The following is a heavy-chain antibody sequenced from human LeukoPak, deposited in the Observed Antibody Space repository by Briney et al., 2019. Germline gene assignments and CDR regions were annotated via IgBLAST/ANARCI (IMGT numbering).Heavy chain of an antibody. CDR1: GFTFSSNT. J-gene: IGHJ3*02. V-gene: IGHV3-21*01. D-gene: IGHD2-8*01. CDR3: ARGSRDCANGVCYAFDI. Sequence: PGGSLRLSCAASGFTFSSNTMNWVRQAPGKGLEWVSSISSSSSYICHADSVKGRFTISRDNAKKSLYLQMSSLRAEDTAVYYCARGSRDCANGVCYAFDIWGQGTVVTVSS. CDR2: ISSSSSYI.